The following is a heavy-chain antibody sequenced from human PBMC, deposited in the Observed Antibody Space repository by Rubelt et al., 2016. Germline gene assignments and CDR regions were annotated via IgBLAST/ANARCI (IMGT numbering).Heavy chain of an antibody. J-gene: IGHJ4*02. CDR2: IYYSGNI. V-gene: IGHV4-31*03. Sequence: VQLQESGPGLVKPSQTLSLTCTVSGDSISSGNYYWTWIRPYPGKGLAWIGYIYYSGNIYFNPSLKSRVSISVDTSKNEFSLKLSSVTAADMAVYYCARHVVATIHGMGYFDYWGQGTPVTVSS. CDR3: ARHVVATIHGMGYFDY. CDR1: GDSISSGNYY. D-gene: IGHD5-24*01.